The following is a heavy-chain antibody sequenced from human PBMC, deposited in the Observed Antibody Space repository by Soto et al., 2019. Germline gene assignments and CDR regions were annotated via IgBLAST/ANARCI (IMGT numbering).Heavy chain of an antibody. CDR3: ARGGRVGSTGDSFDY. CDR1: GYILTTYY. V-gene: IGHV1-46*01. Sequence: QVHLVQSGAEVKKPGASVRISCKASGYILTTYYMYWVRQAPGQVFEWMGTINPSVGNTDYAQRFQGRITMTRDTPTATVYMELSDLRSDDTAVYFCARGGRVGSTGDSFDYWGQGTLVTVSS. J-gene: IGHJ4*02. D-gene: IGHD1-26*01. CDR2: INPSVGNT.